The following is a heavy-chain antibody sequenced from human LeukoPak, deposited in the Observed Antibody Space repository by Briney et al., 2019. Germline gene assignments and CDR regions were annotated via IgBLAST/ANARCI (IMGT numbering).Heavy chain of an antibody. CDR1: GFTFSSFT. CDR2: ISSSSYI. J-gene: IGHJ4*02. CDR3: ARVIHLDY. Sequence: GGSLRLSCAASGFTFSSFTMNWVRQAPGRGLEWVSSISSSSYIYYADSVKGRFTISRDNAKNSLYLQMNSLRAEDTAVYYCARVIHLDYWGQGTLVTVPS. V-gene: IGHV3-21*01.